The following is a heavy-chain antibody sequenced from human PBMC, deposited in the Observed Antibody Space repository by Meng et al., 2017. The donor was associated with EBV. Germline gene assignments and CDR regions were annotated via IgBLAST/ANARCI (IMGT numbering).Heavy chain of an antibody. CDR1: GGTFSYYA. CDR3: ASESGRGYTPDY. D-gene: IGHD3-10*01. V-gene: IGHV1-69*01. CDR2: FLPRLGEP. Sequence: QVPLVPAADAVKKPGSSGKGACKTSGGTFSYYAISWVRQAPGQGLEWLGGFLPRLGEPNYAQKFHGRVKITADESTSTHYMDLSSLRSEDTAIYYCASESGRGYTPDYWGQGTLVTVSS. J-gene: IGHJ4*02.